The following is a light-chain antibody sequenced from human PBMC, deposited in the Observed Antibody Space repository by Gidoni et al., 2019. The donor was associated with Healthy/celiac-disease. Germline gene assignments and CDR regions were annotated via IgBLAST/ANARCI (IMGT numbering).Light chain of an antibody. J-gene: IGKJ4*01. CDR3: QPYNRYPLT. Sequence: SEGTQSPSTLSASGGDRVTSTCRASQSISSWLAWYQQKPGKAPKLLIYKASSLESGVPSRFSGSGSGTEFPLTISSLQPDDFATYSCQPYNRYPLTFGGGTKVEIK. CDR1: QSISSW. CDR2: KAS. V-gene: IGKV1-5*03.